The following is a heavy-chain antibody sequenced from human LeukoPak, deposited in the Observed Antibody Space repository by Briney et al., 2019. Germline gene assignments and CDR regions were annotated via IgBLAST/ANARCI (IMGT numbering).Heavy chain of an antibody. CDR2: IKQDGSEK. J-gene: IGHJ6*03. V-gene: IGHV3-7*01. Sequence: PGGSLRLSCAASGFTFSSYWMSWVRQAPGKGLEWVANIKQDGSEKYYVDSVKGRFTISRDNAKNSLYLQMNSLRAEDTAVYYCARVFHRSHILFLEWLASHMDVLGKGTTVTVSS. CDR1: GFTFSSYW. D-gene: IGHD3-3*01. CDR3: ARVFHRSHILFLEWLASHMDV.